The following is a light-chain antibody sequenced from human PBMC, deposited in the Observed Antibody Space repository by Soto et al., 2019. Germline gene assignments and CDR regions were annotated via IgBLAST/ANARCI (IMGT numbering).Light chain of an antibody. CDR2: GAS. Sequence: EIVMTQSPATLSVSPGERATLSCRASQSVSSNLAWYQQKPGQAPRLLIYGASTRATGIPARFSGSGFGTEFTLTISSLQSEDFAVYYCQQYNNWWTFGQGTKV. V-gene: IGKV3-15*01. J-gene: IGKJ1*01. CDR3: QQYNNWWT. CDR1: QSVSSN.